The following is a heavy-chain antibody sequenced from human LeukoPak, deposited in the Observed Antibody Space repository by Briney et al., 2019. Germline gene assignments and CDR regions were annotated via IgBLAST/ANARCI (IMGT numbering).Heavy chain of an antibody. V-gene: IGHV4-34*01. D-gene: IGHD3-10*01. J-gene: IGHJ4*02. CDR2: INHSGST. Sequence: SETLSLTCAVYGGSFSGYYWSWIRQPPGKGLEWIGEINHSGSTNYNPSLKSRVTISVDTSKNQFSLKLSSVTAAATAVYYCARGRVVRGVIKNSHDYWGQGTLVTVSS. CDR1: GGSFSGYY. CDR3: ARGRVVRGVIKNSHDY.